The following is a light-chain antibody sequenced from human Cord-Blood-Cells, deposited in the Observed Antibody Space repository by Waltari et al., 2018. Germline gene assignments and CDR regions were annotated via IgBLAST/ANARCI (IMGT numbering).Light chain of an antibody. Sequence: QSVLTQPPSVSAAPGQKVTISCSGSSSNIGNNYVSWYQQLPGTAPKLHIYENNKRPSGMPGRFSGSKSGTSATLGITGLQTGDEADYYCGTWDSSLSAWVFGGGTKLTVL. J-gene: IGLJ3*02. V-gene: IGLV1-51*02. CDR3: GTWDSSLSAWV. CDR2: ENN. CDR1: SSNIGNNY.